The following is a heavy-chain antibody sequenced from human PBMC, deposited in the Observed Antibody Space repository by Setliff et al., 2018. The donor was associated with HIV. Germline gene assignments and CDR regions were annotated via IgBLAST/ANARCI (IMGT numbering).Heavy chain of an antibody. CDR3: ARPRVFDAFDV. CDR2: ISPNNGVA. Sequence: VKVSCKATEYMILAYKMNWVRQAPGQGLDWIGRISPNNGVAEYAPKFQGRVIMTLDTSISTAYLEIPRLTSDDAAVYYCARPRVFDAFDVWGQGTMVTVSS. CDR1: EYMILAYK. V-gene: IGHV1-2*06. J-gene: IGHJ3*01.